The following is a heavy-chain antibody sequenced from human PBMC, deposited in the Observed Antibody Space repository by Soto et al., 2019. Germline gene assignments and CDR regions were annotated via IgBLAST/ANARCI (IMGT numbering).Heavy chain of an antibody. CDR1: GGSFSNFI. Sequence: QVHLVQSGAEVKKPGSSVKVSCKASGGSFSNFIFAWVRQAPGQGLEWMGGTIPMFATAQYAQKLEGRVTITADESTSTVYMDLTSLTSDATAVYYWARGLFGQQWLVGFDTWGQGTLVTVSS. J-gene: IGHJ4*02. D-gene: IGHD6-19*01. V-gene: IGHV1-69*01. CDR2: TIPMFATA. CDR3: ARGLFGQQWLVGFDT.